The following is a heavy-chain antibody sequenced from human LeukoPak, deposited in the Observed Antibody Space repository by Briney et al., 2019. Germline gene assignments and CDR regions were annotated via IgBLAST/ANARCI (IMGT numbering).Heavy chain of an antibody. D-gene: IGHD3-10*01. J-gene: IGHJ3*02. CDR1: GGTFSSYA. CDR3: ASPTYYYLPGDAFDI. CDR2: IIPIFGTA. V-gene: IGHV1-69*05. Sequence: AASVKVSCKASGGTFSSYAISWVRQAPGQGLECMGGIIPIFGTANYAQKFQGRVTITTDESTSTAYMELSSLRSEDTAVYYCASPTYYYLPGDAFDIRGQGTMVTVSS.